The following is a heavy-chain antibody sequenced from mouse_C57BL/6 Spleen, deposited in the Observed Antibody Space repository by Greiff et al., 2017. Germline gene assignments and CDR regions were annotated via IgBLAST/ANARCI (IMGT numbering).Heavy chain of an antibody. D-gene: IGHD2-2*01. J-gene: IGHJ3*01. Sequence: EVKLMESGAGLVRPGASVKLSCTASGFNIQDYYMHWVKQRPEQGLEWIGRIDPEDGDTAYAQKFQGKAPMTADTSSNSAYLQLSSLSSEDTAFFYCTTGGYDGFAYWGQGTLVTVSA. V-gene: IGHV14-1*01. CDR1: GFNIQDYY. CDR2: IDPEDGDT. CDR3: TTGGYDGFAY.